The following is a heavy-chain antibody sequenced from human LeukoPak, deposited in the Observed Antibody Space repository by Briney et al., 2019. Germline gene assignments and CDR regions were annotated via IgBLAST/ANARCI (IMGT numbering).Heavy chain of an antibody. V-gene: IGHV4-4*07. CDR1: GGSISDYY. J-gene: IGHJ4*02. CDR2: IYTTGST. Sequence: SETLSLTCTVSGGSISDYYWSWIRQPAGKGLEWIGRIYTTGSTDYNPSLKSRVTMSVDTSKNQFSLKLSSVTAADTAVYYCARFFTFGGVNGQVDWGQGTLVTVSS. D-gene: IGHD2-15*01. CDR3: ARFFTFGGVNGQVD.